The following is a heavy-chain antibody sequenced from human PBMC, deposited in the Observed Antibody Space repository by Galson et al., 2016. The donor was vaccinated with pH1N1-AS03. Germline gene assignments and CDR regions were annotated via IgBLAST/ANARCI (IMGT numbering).Heavy chain of an antibody. CDR2: IYYTAST. CDR3: ARHRGFDKNDAFDT. J-gene: IGHJ3*02. Sequence: ETLSLTCSVSGASISSFSYYWGWIRQPPGQGLEWIGSIYYTASTYYNPSLKSRVTMSVDTSNNQFSLRVSSVTAADTAVYYCARHRGFDKNDAFDTWGQGTMVIVSS. V-gene: IGHV4-39*07. CDR1: GASISSFSYY. D-gene: IGHD3-10*01.